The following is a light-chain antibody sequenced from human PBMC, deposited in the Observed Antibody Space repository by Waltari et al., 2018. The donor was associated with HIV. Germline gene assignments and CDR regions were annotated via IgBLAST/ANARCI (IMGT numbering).Light chain of an antibody. CDR1: SSDVGSYNF. CDR3: SSYAGSNNLL. J-gene: IGLJ2*01. Sequence: GSPGQSVTISCTGTSSDVGSYNFVSWYQQHPGKAPKLMIFEVSKRPSGVPDRFSGSKSGNTASLTVSGLQPEDEADYYCSSYAGSNNLLFGGGTKLTVL. CDR2: EVS. V-gene: IGLV2-8*01.